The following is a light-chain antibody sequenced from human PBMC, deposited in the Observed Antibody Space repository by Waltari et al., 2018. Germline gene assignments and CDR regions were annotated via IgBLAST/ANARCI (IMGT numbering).Light chain of an antibody. J-gene: IGLJ3*02. CDR2: DNN. CDR3: GSWDSSLRAWV. V-gene: IGLV1-51*01. CDR1: NFNIGSNH. Sequence: QSVLTQPPSVSAAPGQKVSSSCSGSNFNIGSNHLSWYQPLPGTAPKLLIYDNNERPSGIPDRFSGSKSGTSGTLGITGLQTGDEGDYYCGSWDSSLRAWVFGGGTKLTVL.